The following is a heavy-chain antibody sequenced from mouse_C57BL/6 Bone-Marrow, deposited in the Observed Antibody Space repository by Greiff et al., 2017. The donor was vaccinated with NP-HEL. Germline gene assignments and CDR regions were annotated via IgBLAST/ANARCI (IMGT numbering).Heavy chain of an antibody. D-gene: IGHD3-2*02. Sequence: EVQLQESGAELVRPGASVKLSCTASGFNIKDDYMHWVKQRPEQGLEWIGWIDPENGDTEYASKFQGKATITADTSSNTAYLQLSSLTSEDTAVYYCTSAQATYWGQGTTLTVSS. CDR3: TSAQATY. J-gene: IGHJ2*01. V-gene: IGHV14-4*01. CDR2: IDPENGDT. CDR1: GFNIKDDY.